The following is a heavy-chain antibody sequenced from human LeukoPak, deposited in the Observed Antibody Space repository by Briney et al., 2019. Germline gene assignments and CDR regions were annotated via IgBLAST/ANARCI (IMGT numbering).Heavy chain of an antibody. J-gene: IGHJ4*02. CDR3: AKDQYDILTGSLGGDY. Sequence: GGSLRLSCAASGFTFSSYAMSWVRQAPGKGLEWVSAISGSGGSTYYADSVKGRFTISRDNSKNTLYLQMNSLRAEDTAVYYCAKDQYDILTGSLGGDYWGQGTLVTVSS. CDR1: GFTFSSYA. CDR2: ISGSGGST. V-gene: IGHV3-23*01. D-gene: IGHD3-9*01.